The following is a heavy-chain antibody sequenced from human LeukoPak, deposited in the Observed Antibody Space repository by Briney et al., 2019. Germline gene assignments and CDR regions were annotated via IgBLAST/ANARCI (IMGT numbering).Heavy chain of an antibody. J-gene: IGHJ4*02. V-gene: IGHV4-61*01. CDR2: IYYSGST. D-gene: IGHD1-26*01. CDR1: GGSISSSSYY. Sequence: SETLSLTCNVSGGSISSSSYYWSWIRQPPGKGLEWIGYIYYSGSTNYNPSLKSRVTISVDTSKNQFSLKLSSVTAADTAVYYCAREGEGEYYFDYWGQGTLVTVSS. CDR3: AREGEGEYYFDY.